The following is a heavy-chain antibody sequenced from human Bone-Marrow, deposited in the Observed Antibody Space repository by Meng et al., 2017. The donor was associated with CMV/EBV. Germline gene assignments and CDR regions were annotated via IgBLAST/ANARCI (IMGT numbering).Heavy chain of an antibody. CDR3: AKVFTGYTLFGYGMDV. D-gene: IGHD1-1*01. J-gene: IGHJ6*02. CDR1: GFTFSSYG. Sequence: GESLKISCAASGFTFSSYGMHWVRQAPGKGLEWVAVIWYDGSNKYYADSVKGRFTISRDNSKNTLYLQMNSLRAEDTAVYYCAKVFTGYTLFGYGMDVCGQGTTVTVSS. V-gene: IGHV3-33*06. CDR2: IWYDGSNK.